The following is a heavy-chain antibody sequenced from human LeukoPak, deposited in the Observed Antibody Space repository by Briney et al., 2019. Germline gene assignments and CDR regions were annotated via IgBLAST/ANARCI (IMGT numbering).Heavy chain of an antibody. CDR3: ARLMTAGPFGAFDI. CDR2: ISSSSSYI. Sequence: PGGSLRLSCAASGFTFSSYSMNWVRQAPGKGLEWVSSISSSSSYIYYADSVKGRFTISRDNAKNSLYLQMNSLRAEDTAVYYCARLMTAGPFGAFDIWGQGTMVTVSS. D-gene: IGHD2-21*02. V-gene: IGHV3-21*01. CDR1: GFTFSSYS. J-gene: IGHJ3*02.